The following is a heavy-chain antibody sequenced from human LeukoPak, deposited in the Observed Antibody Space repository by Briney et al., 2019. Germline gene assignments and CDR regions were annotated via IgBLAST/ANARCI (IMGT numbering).Heavy chain of an antibody. Sequence: GASVKVSCKASGYTFTNYAINWVRQAPGQGLEWMGWISGYNGNTNYAPILQGRVTMTTDASTNTAYMELRSLRSDDTAFVYCARGPLRWSSVDYWGQGTLVTVSS. CDR1: GYTFTNYA. J-gene: IGHJ4*02. CDR2: ISGYNGNT. D-gene: IGHD4-23*01. CDR3: ARGPLRWSSVDY. V-gene: IGHV1-18*01.